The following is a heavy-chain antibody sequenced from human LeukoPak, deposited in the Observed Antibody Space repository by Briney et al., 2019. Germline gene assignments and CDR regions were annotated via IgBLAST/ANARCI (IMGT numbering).Heavy chain of an antibody. Sequence: GESLRLSCAAFSGFAMSWVRQAPGKGLEWVSAINGRGDDTYYPDSVKGRFTISRDNSNNTLYLQMNSLRAGDTAVYYCAKGHRSSSSFFDSWGQGILVTVSS. CDR3: AKGHRSSSSFFDS. CDR1: SGFA. J-gene: IGHJ4*02. D-gene: IGHD6-19*01. CDR2: INGRGDDT. V-gene: IGHV3-23*01.